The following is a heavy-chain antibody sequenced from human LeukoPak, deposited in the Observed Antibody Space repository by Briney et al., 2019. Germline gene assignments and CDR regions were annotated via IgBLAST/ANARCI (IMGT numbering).Heavy chain of an antibody. J-gene: IGHJ4*02. Sequence: GRSLRLSCAASGFTFSSYGMHWVRQAPGKGLEWAAAISYDGSNKYYADSVKGRFTISRDNSKNTMYLQMNSLRAEDTAVYYCAKDRYYCDSSGYLDYWGQGTLVTVSS. CDR3: AKDRYYCDSSGYLDY. D-gene: IGHD3-22*01. CDR2: ISYDGSNK. CDR1: GFTFSSYG. V-gene: IGHV3-30*18.